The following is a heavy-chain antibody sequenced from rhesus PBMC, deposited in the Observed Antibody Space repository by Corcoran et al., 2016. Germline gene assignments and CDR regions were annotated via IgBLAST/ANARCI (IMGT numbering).Heavy chain of an antibody. J-gene: IGHJ4*01. Sequence: QVHLQESGPGLVQPSETLSITCVVSGGSLNDDFWAWIRQAPGKGLEGIGRTSGRRGRASYNPSLTNLVSISTDASENQCYLNLGSVNAADTAVYHCARDVKNWNNGSYHWGQGVLVTVSS. CDR1: GGSLNDDF. CDR2: TSGRRGRA. CDR3: ARDVKNWNNGSYH. D-gene: IGHD1-20*01. V-gene: IGHV4-147*01.